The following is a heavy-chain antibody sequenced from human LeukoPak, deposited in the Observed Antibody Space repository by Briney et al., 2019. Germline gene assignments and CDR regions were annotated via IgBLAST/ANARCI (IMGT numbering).Heavy chain of an antibody. CDR2: ISAYNGNT. V-gene: IGHV1-18*01. D-gene: IGHD3-16*01. Sequence: ASVKVSCKASGYTFTSYGISWVQQAPGQGLEWMGWISAYNGNTNYAQKFQGRVTMTRDTSTSTVYMELSSLRSEDTAVYYCAGTLRTYYYGMGVWGQGTTVTVSS. J-gene: IGHJ6*02. CDR1: GYTFTSYG. CDR3: AGTLRTYYYGMGV.